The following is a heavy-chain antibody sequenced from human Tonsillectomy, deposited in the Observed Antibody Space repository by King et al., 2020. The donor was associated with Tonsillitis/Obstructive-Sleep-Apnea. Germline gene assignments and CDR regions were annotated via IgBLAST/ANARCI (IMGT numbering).Heavy chain of an antibody. J-gene: IGHJ6*03. CDR3: ARGGYCSSTSCPEGYYYYYMDV. CDR2: ISYDGSNK. V-gene: IGHV3-30*04. D-gene: IGHD2-2*01. Sequence: VQLVESGGGVVQPGRSLRLSCAASGFTFSSYAMHWVRQAPGKGLEWVAVISYDGSNKYYADSVKGRFTISRDNSKNTLYLQMNSLRAGDTAVYYCARGGYCSSTSCPEGYYYYYMDVWGKGTTVTVSS. CDR1: GFTFSSYA.